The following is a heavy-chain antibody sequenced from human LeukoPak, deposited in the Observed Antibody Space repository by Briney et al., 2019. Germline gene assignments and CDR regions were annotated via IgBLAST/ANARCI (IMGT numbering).Heavy chain of an antibody. CDR1: GFTFSDYY. J-gene: IGHJ3*02. V-gene: IGHV3-11*01. Sequence: GGSLSLSCAPSGFTFSDYYMSWIRQAAGKGLEWVSYISSSGSNIYYADSVKGRFTISRDNAKNSLYLQMNSLRAEDTAVYYCARAPGTRFHAFDIWGQGTMVTVSS. CDR2: ISSSGSNI. CDR3: ARAPGTRFHAFDI. D-gene: IGHD1-26*01.